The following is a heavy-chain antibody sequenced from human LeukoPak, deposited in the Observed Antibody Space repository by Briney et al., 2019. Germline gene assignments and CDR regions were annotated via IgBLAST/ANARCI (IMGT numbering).Heavy chain of an antibody. Sequence: GGSLRLSCAASGFTFSSYWMSWVRQAPGKGLEWVANIKQDGSEKYYVDSVKGRFTISRDNAKNSLYLQMNSLRAEDTAVYYCARVKLIWFYNWNDEEGHYFDYWGQGTLVTVSP. J-gene: IGHJ4*02. CDR3: ARVKLIWFYNWNDEEGHYFDY. D-gene: IGHD1-20*01. CDR2: IKQDGSEK. CDR1: GFTFSSYW. V-gene: IGHV3-7*01.